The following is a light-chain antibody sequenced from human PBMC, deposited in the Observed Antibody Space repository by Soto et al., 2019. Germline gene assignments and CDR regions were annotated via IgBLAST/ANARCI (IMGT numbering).Light chain of an antibody. Sequence: VLTQSPGTLSLSPGDSATLSCRDSQSVSSNLAWYQQKPCQAPRLLIYGAYTRATGIPVRFSGSGSGTEFTLTITSLQSEDFAVYYCQEYNNWHPITCGGGTKVDIK. V-gene: IGKV3-15*01. J-gene: IGKJ4*01. CDR1: QSVSSN. CDR2: GAY. CDR3: QEYNNWHPIT.